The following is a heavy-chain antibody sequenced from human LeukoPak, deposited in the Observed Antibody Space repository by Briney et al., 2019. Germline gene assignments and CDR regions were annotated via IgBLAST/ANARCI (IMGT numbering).Heavy chain of an antibody. D-gene: IGHD3-22*01. CDR1: GFTFSSYS. CDR3: ARDSGHYYDSSGAFDI. J-gene: IGHJ3*02. Sequence: GGSLRLSCAASGFTFSSYSMNWVRQAPGQGLEWVSSISSSGTYIYYADSVKGRFTISRDNAKNSLYLQMNSLRAEDTAVYYCARDSGHYYDSSGAFDIWGQGTVVTVSS. CDR2: ISSSGTYI. V-gene: IGHV3-21*01.